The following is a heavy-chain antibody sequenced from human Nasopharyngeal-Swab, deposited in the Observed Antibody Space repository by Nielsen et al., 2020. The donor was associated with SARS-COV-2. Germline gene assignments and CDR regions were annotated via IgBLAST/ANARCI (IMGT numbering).Heavy chain of an antibody. V-gene: IGHV3-48*01. CDR2: IGTSSSTS. D-gene: IGHD3-22*01. CDR3: AKRDDYYESSGLGD. J-gene: IGHJ4*02. CDR1: GFPFSPYG. Sequence: GGSLRLSCVASGFPFSPYGMNWVRQAPGKGLEWLSYIGTSSSTSYYADSVKGRFTISRDNSKNTLYLQMNSLRAEDTAVYYCAKRDDYYESSGLGDWGQGTLVTVSS.